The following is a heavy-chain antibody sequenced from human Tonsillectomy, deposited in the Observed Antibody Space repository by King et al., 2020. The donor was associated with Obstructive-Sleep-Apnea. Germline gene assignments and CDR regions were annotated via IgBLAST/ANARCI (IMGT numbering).Heavy chain of an antibody. CDR3: AREYCSGGSCSLAY. CDR1: GDSISSGDYY. D-gene: IGHD2-15*01. J-gene: IGHJ4*02. Sequence: LQLQESGPGLVKPSQTLSLTCTVSGDSISSGDYYWSWIRQPPGKGLEWIGYIYNSGNSYYNPSLKSRVTISVDTSKNQFSLKLSSLTAADTAVDYCAREYCSGGSCSLAYWGQGTLVTVSS. CDR2: IYNSGNS. V-gene: IGHV4-30-4*01.